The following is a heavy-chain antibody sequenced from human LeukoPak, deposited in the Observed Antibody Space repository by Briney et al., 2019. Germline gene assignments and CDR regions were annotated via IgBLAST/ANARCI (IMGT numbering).Heavy chain of an antibody. CDR2: IYYSGST. V-gene: IGHV4-59*01. Sequence: SETLSLTCTVSGGSISSYYWSWIRQPPGEGLEWIGYIYYSGSTNYNPSLKSRVTISVDTSKNQFSLKLSSVTAADTAVYYCARDKRSGYGDYSGAFGIWGQGTMATVSS. D-gene: IGHD4-17*01. CDR1: GGSISSYY. J-gene: IGHJ3*02. CDR3: ARDKRSGYGDYSGAFGI.